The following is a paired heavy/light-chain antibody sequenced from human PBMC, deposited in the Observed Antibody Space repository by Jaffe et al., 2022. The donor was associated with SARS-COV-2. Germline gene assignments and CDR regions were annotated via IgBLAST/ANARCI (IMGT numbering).Light chain of an antibody. CDR1: SSNIEKNY. CDR2: RNN. Sequence: QSVLTQPPSASGTPGQRVTISCSGSSSNIEKNYVYWYRQLPGTAPKLLICRNNQRPSGVPDRFSGSKSGTSASLAITGLRSEDEADYYCATWDDSLRGRVFGGGTKLTVL. V-gene: IGLV1-47*01. CDR3: ATWDDSLRGRV. J-gene: IGLJ3*02.
Heavy chain of an antibody. CDR2: ITGGAERI. Sequence: EVQLLESGGGLVQPGGSLRLSCTASGFTFSTFVMNWVRQAPGKGLEWVSSITGGAERIFYADSVKGRFTISRDNSRNTLNLQMNSLRAEDTAVYYCAKAEYTGSDGGPGYWGQGTLVTVSS. V-gene: IGHV3-23*01. J-gene: IGHJ4*02. D-gene: IGHD1-26*01. CDR3: AKAEYTGSDGGPGY. CDR1: GFTFSTFV.